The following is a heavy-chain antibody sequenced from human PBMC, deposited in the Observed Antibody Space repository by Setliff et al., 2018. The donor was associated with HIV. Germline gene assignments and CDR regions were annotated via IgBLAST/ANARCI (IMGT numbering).Heavy chain of an antibody. D-gene: IGHD4-17*01. J-gene: IGHJ6*02. V-gene: IGHV3-11*01. Sequence: GGSLRLSCAVSGFFFSDHYMSWIRQAPGKGLEWVSYISFSGNTIYYRDSVRGRFTIARGNARNSLYLQMNSLKADDTAVYYCARAKIGPAGDRTYYYGMDVWGQGTTVTVSS. CDR1: GFFFSDHY. CDR2: ISFSGNTI. CDR3: ARAKIGPAGDRTYYYGMDV.